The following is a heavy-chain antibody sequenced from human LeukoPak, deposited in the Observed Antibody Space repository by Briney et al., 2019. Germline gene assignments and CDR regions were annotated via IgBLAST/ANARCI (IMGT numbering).Heavy chain of an antibody. CDR3: AREVIGTPSYFDY. V-gene: IGHV3-53*01. CDR1: GFTVSSSF. Sequence: GVLRLSCAASGFTVSSSFIYWVRRAPGKGLEWVSFIHRDDKTYYADSVKGRFTMSRDSSKNTLYLQMNSLGADDTAVYYCAREVIGTPSYFDYWGQGILVTVSS. J-gene: IGHJ4*02. D-gene: IGHD2-21*01. CDR2: IHRDDKT.